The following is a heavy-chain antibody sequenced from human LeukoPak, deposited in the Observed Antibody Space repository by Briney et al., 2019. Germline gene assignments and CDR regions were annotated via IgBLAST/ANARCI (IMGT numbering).Heavy chain of an antibody. CDR1: GFTFSSYS. CDR2: IKQDGSEK. CDR3: ARAKAGSSWKGSWKKYYYMDV. V-gene: IGHV3-7*01. D-gene: IGHD6-13*01. Sequence: GGSLRLSCAASGFTFSSYSMNWVRQAPGKGLEWVANIKQDGSEKYYVDSVKGRFTISRDNAKNSLYLQMNSLRAEDTAVYYCARAKAGSSWKGSWKKYYYMDVWGKGTTVTVSS. J-gene: IGHJ6*03.